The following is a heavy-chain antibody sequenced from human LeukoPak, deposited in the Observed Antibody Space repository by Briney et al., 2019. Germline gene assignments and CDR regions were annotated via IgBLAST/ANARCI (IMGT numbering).Heavy chain of an antibody. V-gene: IGHV3-21*01. D-gene: IGHD3-22*01. CDR1: GFTFSSYS. Sequence: KSGGSLRLFCAASGFTFSSYSMKWVREAPGKGLEGVLSISSSSIYIYYADSVKGRFTISRDNAKNSLYLQMNSLRAEDTAVYYCARDLTYYYDSSGYEEGYYFDYWGQGTLVTVSS. CDR3: ARDLTYYYDSSGYEEGYYFDY. CDR2: ISSSSIYI. J-gene: IGHJ4*02.